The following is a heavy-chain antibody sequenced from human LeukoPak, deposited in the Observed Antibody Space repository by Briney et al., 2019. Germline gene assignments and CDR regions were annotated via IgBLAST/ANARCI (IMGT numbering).Heavy chain of an antibody. CDR1: GFTFNRCW. V-gene: IGHV3-7*01. CDR2: INPDGRDT. J-gene: IGHJ1*01. Sequence: GGSLRLSCVVSGFTFNRCWMNWVRQAPGKGLEWVAHINPDGRDTHYVDSVKGRFTISRDNAQNSMYLQMNSLRVEDTAVYYCTSWGDTTAEYFQRWGQGTLVTVSS. D-gene: IGHD2-21*02. CDR3: TSWGDTTAEYFQR.